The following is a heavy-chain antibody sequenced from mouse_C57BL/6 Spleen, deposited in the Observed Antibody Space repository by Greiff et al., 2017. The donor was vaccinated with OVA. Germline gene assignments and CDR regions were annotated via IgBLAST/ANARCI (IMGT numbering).Heavy chain of an antibody. D-gene: IGHD2-4*01. CDR2: IDPETGGT. V-gene: IGHV1-15*01. J-gene: IGHJ3*01. CDR3: TRSNDCSWFAY. CDR1: GYTFTDYE. Sequence: VQLQQSGAELVRPGASVTLSCKASGYTFTDYEMHWVKQTPVHGLEWIGAIDPETGGTAYNQKFKGKAILTADKSSRTAYMELRSLTSEDSAVYCCTRSNDCSWFAYWGQGTLVTVSA.